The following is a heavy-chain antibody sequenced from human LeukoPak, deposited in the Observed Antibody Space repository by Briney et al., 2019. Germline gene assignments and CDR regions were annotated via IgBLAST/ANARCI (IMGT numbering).Heavy chain of an antibody. J-gene: IGHJ4*02. CDR1: GGTFSSYA. Sequence: ASVKVSCKASGGTFSSYAISWVRQAPGQGLEWMGGIIPIFGTANYAQKFQGRVTITADESTSTAYMELSSLRSEDTAVYYCASTPPRYCSSTSCSGVFDYWGQGTLVTVSS. CDR2: IIPIFGTA. V-gene: IGHV1-69*13. CDR3: ASTPPRYCSSTSCSGVFDY. D-gene: IGHD2-2*01.